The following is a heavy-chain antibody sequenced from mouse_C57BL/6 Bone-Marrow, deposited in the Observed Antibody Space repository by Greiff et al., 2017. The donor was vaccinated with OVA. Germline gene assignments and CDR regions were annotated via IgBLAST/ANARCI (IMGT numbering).Heavy chain of an antibody. D-gene: IGHD4-1*01. CDR3: TRGTVYFDY. J-gene: IGHJ2*01. CDR2: ISSGGDYI. CDR1: GFTFSSYA. Sequence: EVQLVESGEGLVKPGGSLKLSCAASGFTFSSYAMSWVRQTPEKRLEWVAYISSGGDYIYYADTVKGRCTIARDNARNTLYLQMSSLKSEDTAMYYCTRGTVYFDYWGQGTTLTVSS. V-gene: IGHV5-9-1*02.